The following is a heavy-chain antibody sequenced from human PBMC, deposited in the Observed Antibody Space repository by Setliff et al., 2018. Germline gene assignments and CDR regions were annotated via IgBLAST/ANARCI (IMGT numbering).Heavy chain of an antibody. CDR2: NSV. CDR3: ARDTPHDPVSSNWYRNWFDP. V-gene: IGHV1-18*01. Sequence: ASVKVSCKTSGYSFTNYGINWVRQAPGQGLEWMGWNSVYAREFQGRVTMTIDTPTSTAYMELRSLRSDDTAVYFCARDTPHDPVSSNWYRNWFDPWGQGILVTVS. D-gene: IGHD6-13*01. CDR1: GYSFTNYG. J-gene: IGHJ5*02.